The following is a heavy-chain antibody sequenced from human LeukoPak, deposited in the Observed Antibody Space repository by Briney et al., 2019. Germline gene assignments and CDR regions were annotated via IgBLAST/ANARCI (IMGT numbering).Heavy chain of an antibody. D-gene: IGHD3-16*02. V-gene: IGHV3-23*01. CDR1: GFTFSDYY. CDR3: AKSLYGGCDY. Sequence: GGSLRLSCAASGFTFSDYYMSWIRQAPGKGWEWVSGVNGNGGSTSYADSVKGPFTIFRDNSKNTVYLQMNSLRVEDTAVYYCAKSLYGGCDYWGQGTVVTVSS. CDR2: VNGNGGST. J-gene: IGHJ4*02.